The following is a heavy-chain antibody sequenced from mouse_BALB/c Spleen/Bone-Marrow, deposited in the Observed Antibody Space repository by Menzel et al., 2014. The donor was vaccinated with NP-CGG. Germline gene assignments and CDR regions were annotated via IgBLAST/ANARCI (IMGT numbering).Heavy chain of an antibody. CDR2: ISSGGSYT. CDR3: TKLLRLRKYFDV. V-gene: IGHV5-6-4*01. D-gene: IGHD1-2*01. J-gene: IGHJ1*01. Sequence: EVKVEESGGGLVKPGGSLKLSCAASGFTLSGYNMSWVRQTPEKRLEWVATISSGGSYTYYLDSVKGRFTISRDNAENTLYLQMSSLKSEDTAMYYCTKLLRLRKYFDVWGAGTTVTVSS. CDR1: GFTLSGYN.